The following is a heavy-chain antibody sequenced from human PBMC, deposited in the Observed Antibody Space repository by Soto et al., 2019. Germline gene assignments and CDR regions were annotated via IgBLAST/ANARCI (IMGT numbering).Heavy chain of an antibody. D-gene: IGHD3-16*02. CDR1: GVSISTYF. CDR3: ARAQDRAGIFDY. V-gene: IGHV4-59*01. Sequence: SETLSLTCTVSGVSISTYFWTWIRQPPGKGLEWIGYIYYSGSTNYNPSLKSRVTLSVDMSKNQFSLKLSSVTAADTAVYYCARAQDRAGIFDYWGQGTLVTVS. CDR2: IYYSGST. J-gene: IGHJ4*02.